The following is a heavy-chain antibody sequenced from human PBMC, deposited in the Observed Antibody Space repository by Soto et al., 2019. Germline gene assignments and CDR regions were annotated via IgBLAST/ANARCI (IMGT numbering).Heavy chain of an antibody. Sequence: QVKLVQSGAEVKKPGSSVKVSCKASGGTFSNYPISWVRQAPGQGLEWMGGIIPIVGTVNYAQKFQGRVTITADESTSTAYMELSSLRSGATAVYYCARGNHRWLQLGYFDLWGRGTLVTVSS. CDR3: ARGNHRWLQLGYFDL. D-gene: IGHD5-12*01. V-gene: IGHV1-69*12. J-gene: IGHJ2*01. CDR1: GGTFSNYP. CDR2: IIPIVGTV.